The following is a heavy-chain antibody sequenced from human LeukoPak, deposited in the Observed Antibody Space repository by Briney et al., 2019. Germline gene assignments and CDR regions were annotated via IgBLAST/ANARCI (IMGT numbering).Heavy chain of an antibody. CDR2: IYSGGST. CDR1: GFNVSRNY. Sequence: PGGSLRLSCAASGFNVSRNYMSWVRQAPGKGLEWVSVIYSGGSTYYADSVKGRFIISRDNSKNTVYLQMNSLRAEDTAVYYCARDRPRGNWEYWGQGTLVSVSS. V-gene: IGHV3-53*01. CDR3: ARDRPRGNWEY. D-gene: IGHD7-27*01. J-gene: IGHJ4*02.